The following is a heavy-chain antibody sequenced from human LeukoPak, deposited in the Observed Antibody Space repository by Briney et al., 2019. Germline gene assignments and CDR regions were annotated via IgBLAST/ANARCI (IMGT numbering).Heavy chain of an antibody. D-gene: IGHD3-10*01. Sequence: GGSLRLSCAASGFTFSSYAMGWVRQAPGKGLEWFSAISSNSGSDTYYADAVKGRFTISRDNSKTTLYLEMNSLRAEDTAVYYCAKGSSSGRPYFFDYWGQGSLVAVSS. CDR1: GFTFSSYA. J-gene: IGHJ4*02. CDR3: AKGSSSGRPYFFDY. CDR2: ISSNSGSDT. V-gene: IGHV3-23*01.